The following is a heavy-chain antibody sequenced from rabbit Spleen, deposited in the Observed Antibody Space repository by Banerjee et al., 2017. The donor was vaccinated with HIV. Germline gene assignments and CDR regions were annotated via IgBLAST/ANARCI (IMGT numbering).Heavy chain of an antibody. Sequence: QLTETGGGLVQPGGSLTLSCKAYGFTISNYWMNWVRQAPGKGLEWIGIIYPITETTYYANWVNGRFTISSDNAQNTVDLQMNSLTAADTATYFCAREDVGGSVSLWGQGTLVTVS. D-gene: IGHD1-1*01. CDR2: IYPITETT. J-gene: IGHJ3*01. V-gene: IGHV1S7*01. CDR3: AREDVGGSVSL. CDR1: GFTISNYW.